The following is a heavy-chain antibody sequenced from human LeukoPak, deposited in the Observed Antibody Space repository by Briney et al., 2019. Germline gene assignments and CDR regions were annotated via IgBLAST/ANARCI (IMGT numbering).Heavy chain of an antibody. V-gene: IGHV3-33*01. CDR1: GFTFGRYG. CDR2: IVYDGSKK. J-gene: IGHJ4*02. CDR3: ARDRGGNSGYDTDLDY. D-gene: IGHD5-12*01. Sequence: SGGSLRLSCAASGFTFGRYGMHWVRQAPGKGLEWVAVIVYDGSKKFYADSMKDRFTISRDNFKNTLYLQMNSLRAEDTALYYCARDRGGNSGYDTDLDYWGQGTLVTVSS.